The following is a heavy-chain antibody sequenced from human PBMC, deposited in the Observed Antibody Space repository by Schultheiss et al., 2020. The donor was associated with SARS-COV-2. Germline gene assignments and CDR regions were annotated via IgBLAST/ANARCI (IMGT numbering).Heavy chain of an antibody. D-gene: IGHD6-13*01. V-gene: IGHV3-30*18. J-gene: IGHJ4*02. CDR1: GFKFGSHW. CDR3: AKVPLVAAAGTEDHDY. Sequence: GGSLRLSCAASGFKFGSHWMTWVRQAPGKGLEWVAVISYDGSNKYYAESVKGRFTISRDNSKNTLYLQINSLRAEDTAVYYCAKVPLVAAAGTEDHDYWGQGTLVTVSS. CDR2: ISYDGSNK.